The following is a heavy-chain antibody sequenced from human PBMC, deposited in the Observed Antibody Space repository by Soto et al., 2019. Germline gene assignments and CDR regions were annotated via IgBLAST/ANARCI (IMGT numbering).Heavy chain of an antibody. CDR2: IIPIVGTA. D-gene: IGHD3-22*01. J-gene: IGHJ4*02. CDR1: GGTFSRHA. Sequence: QVQLVQSGAEVRKPGSSVKVSCKASGGTFSRHAISWVRQAPGQGLEWMGGIIPIVGTANHAQKFQGRVTIIADESTSTVYMELSSLRSEDTAMYYCARGWGYDSNDYYYAYWGQGPLVIVSS. CDR3: ARGWGYDSNDYYYAY. V-gene: IGHV1-69*01.